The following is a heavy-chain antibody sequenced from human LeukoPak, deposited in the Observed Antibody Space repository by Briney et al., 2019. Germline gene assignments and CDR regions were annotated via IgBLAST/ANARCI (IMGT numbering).Heavy chain of an antibody. D-gene: IGHD2-2*01. V-gene: IGHV3-23*01. CDR3: AKTAVPAAILSWFDP. CDR1: GFTFSSYA. Sequence: GGSLRLSCAASGFTFSSYAMSWVRQAPGKGLGWVSAISGSGGSTYYADSMKGRFTISRDNSKNTLYLQMNSLRAEDTAVYYCAKTAVPAAILSWFDPWGQGTLVTVSS. J-gene: IGHJ5*02. CDR2: ISGSGGST.